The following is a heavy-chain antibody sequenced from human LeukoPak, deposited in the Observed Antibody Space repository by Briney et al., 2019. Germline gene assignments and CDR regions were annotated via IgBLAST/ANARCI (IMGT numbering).Heavy chain of an antibody. CDR2: IYYSGSSS. Sequence: PSETLSLTCTVSGGSISSSSYYCGWIRQPPGKGLEWIGSIYYSGSSSYYNPSLKSRVTISVDTSKNQFSLKLSSVTAADTAVYYCARRAREFGWVFDYWGQGTLVTVSS. J-gene: IGHJ4*02. D-gene: IGHD3-10*01. CDR1: GGSISSSSYY. CDR3: ARRAREFGWVFDY. V-gene: IGHV4-39*01.